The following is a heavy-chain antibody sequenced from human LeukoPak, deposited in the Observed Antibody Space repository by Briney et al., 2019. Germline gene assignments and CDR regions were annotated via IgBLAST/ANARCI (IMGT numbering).Heavy chain of an antibody. V-gene: IGHV4-38-2*02. CDR3: ARDPSSGWPNWFDP. J-gene: IGHJ5*02. D-gene: IGHD6-19*01. CDR2: IYHSGST. Sequence: SETLSLTCTVSGYSISSGYYWGWIRQPPGKGLEWIGSIYHSGSTYYNPSLKSRVTISVDTSKNQFSLKLSSVTAADTAVYYCARDPSSGWPNWFDPWGQGTLVTVSS. CDR1: GYSISSGYY.